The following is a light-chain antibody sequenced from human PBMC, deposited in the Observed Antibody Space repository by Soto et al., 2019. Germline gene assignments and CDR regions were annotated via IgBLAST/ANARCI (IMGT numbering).Light chain of an antibody. V-gene: IGLV2-14*01. J-gene: IGLJ2*01. CDR1: SSDVGGYNY. CDR3: SSYTSSSTLL. Sequence: QSALTQPASVSGSPGQSITICCTGTSSDVGGYNYVSWYQQHPGKAPKLIIYDVSNRPSGVSNRFSGSKSGNTASLTISGLQAEDEADYYCSSYTSSSTLLFGGGTKLTVL. CDR2: DVS.